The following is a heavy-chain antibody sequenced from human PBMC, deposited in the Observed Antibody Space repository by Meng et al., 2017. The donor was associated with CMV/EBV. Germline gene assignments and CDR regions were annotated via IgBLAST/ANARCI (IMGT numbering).Heavy chain of an antibody. Sequence: GESLKISCAASGFTFSSYSMNWVRQAPGKGLEWVSYISSSSSTIYYADSVKGRFTISRDNAKNSLYLQMNSLRAEDTAVYYCARDEGGSSWYGGWFDPWGQGTLVTVSS. CDR1: GFTFSSYS. CDR3: ARDEGGSSWYGGWFDP. CDR2: ISSSSSTI. D-gene: IGHD6-13*01. J-gene: IGHJ5*02. V-gene: IGHV3-48*04.